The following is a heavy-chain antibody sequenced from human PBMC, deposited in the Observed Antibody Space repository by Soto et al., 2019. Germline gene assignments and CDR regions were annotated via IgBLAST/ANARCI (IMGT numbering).Heavy chain of an antibody. Sequence: EVQLVESGGGLVQPGRSLRLSCAASGFTFDDYAMHWVRQAPGKGLEWVSGISWNSGSIGYADSVKGRFTISRDNAKNSLYLQMNSLRAEDTALYYCAKDYTYYYGSGSGVDYWGQGTLVTVSS. CDR2: ISWNSGSI. CDR1: GFTFDDYA. D-gene: IGHD3-10*01. CDR3: AKDYTYYYGSGSGVDY. V-gene: IGHV3-9*01. J-gene: IGHJ4*02.